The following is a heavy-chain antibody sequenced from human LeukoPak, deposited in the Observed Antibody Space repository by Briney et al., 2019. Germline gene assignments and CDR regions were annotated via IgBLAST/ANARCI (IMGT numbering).Heavy chain of an antibody. D-gene: IGHD3-16*01. V-gene: IGHV3-30*02. J-gene: IGHJ3*02. CDR3: ARARLTDYVWGRRTFDI. Sequence: GGSLRLSCAASGFIFSSYGMHWVRQAPGKGLEWVAFIRYDGSNTYYADSVKGRFTISRDNAKKSLYLQMNSLRAEDTAVYYCARARLTDYVWGRRTFDIWGQGTMVTISS. CDR1: GFIFSSYG. CDR2: IRYDGSNT.